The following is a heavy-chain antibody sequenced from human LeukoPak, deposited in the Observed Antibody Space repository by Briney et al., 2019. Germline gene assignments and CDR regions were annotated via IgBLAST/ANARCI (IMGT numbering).Heavy chain of an antibody. V-gene: IGHV1-18*04. CDR2: ISPYNGNT. CDR1: GYTFTSYG. Sequence: GASVKVSCKASGYTFTSYGIIWVRQAPGQGLEWMGSISPYNGNTNYAERLQGRVIMTTDTSTRTAYLELRSLRSDDTAVFYCARDQYDNVWGSYRPYFDYWGQGTLVTVSS. CDR3: ARDQYDNVWGSYRPYFDY. D-gene: IGHD3-16*02. J-gene: IGHJ4*02.